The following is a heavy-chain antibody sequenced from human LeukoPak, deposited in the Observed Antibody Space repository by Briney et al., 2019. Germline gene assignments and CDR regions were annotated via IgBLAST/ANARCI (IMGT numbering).Heavy chain of an antibody. CDR3: KTDQSGYEDWFDA. Sequence: PGGSLRLSCVASGFNFENAWMSWVRQAPGKGLEWIGRVKSKLDGETRNYAESVRGRFSISRDDSKKTLSLEMNSLKIEDTAVYYCKTDQSGYEDWFDAWGQGTQVIVSS. CDR2: VKSKLDGETR. CDR1: GFNFENAW. J-gene: IGHJ5*02. V-gene: IGHV3-15*01. D-gene: IGHD5-12*01.